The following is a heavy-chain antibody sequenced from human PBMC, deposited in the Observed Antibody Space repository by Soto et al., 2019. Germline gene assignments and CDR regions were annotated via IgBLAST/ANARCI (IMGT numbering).Heavy chain of an antibody. V-gene: IGHV3-48*03. J-gene: IGHJ4*02. CDR3: SRVKYIDYLGSNDY. Sequence: EVQLVESGGGLAQPGGSLRLSCAASGFTFSSYEMNWVRQAPGKGLEWVSYISSSSSAIYYADSVKGRFTISRYNDKNQIYLQMRILRVEDTAVYYCSRVKYIDYLGSNDYWGQGTLVTVSS. D-gene: IGHD6-6*01. CDR2: ISSSSSAI. CDR1: GFTFSSYE.